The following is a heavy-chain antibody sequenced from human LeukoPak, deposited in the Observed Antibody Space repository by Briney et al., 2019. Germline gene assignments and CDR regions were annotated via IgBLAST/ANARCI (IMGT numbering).Heavy chain of an antibody. CDR2: IYYSGST. D-gene: IGHD5/OR15-5a*01. V-gene: IGHV4-59*01. J-gene: IGHJ4*02. Sequence: PSETLSLTCTVSGGSISPYYWSWIRQPPGKGLEWIGYIYYSGSTNYNPSLQSRVTMSVDTSKNQFPLKLTSVTAADTAVYYCARHGSTAFDYWGQGTLVTVSS. CDR3: ARHGSTAFDY. CDR1: GGSISPYY.